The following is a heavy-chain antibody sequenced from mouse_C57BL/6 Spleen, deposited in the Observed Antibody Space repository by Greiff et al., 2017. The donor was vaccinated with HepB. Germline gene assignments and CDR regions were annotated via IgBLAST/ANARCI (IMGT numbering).Heavy chain of an antibody. CDR2: IDPSDSET. CDR1: GYTFTSYW. V-gene: IGHV1-52*01. D-gene: IGHD2-10*02. J-gene: IGHJ4*01. Sequence: VQLQQPGAELVRPGSSVKLSCKASGYTFTSYWMHWVKQRPIQGLEWIGNIDPSDSETHYNQKFKDKATLTVDKSSSTAYMQLSSLTSEDSAVYDCAREGYGNPIDYWGQGTSLTVSS. CDR3: AREGYGNPIDY.